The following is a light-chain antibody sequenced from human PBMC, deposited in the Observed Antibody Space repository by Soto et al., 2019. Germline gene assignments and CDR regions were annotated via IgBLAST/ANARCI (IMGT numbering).Light chain of an antibody. CDR3: QQGNIFPFT. V-gene: IGKV1-12*02. J-gene: IGKJ4*01. Sequence: DIQMTQSPSSVAASVADRVTITCRASQNIGNWLAWYQQKPGKVPQLLIYAASSLQSGVPAQFNGSRSGLHFTFTISSLQPEDCATYYCQQGNIFPFTFRGRTKVEI. CDR2: AAS. CDR1: QNIGNW.